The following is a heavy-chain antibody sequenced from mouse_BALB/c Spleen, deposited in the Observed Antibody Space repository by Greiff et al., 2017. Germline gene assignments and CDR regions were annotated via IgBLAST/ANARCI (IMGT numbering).Heavy chain of an antibody. CDR2: IDPANGNT. Sequence: VQLKESGAELVKPGASVKLSCTASGFNIKDTYMHWVKQRPEQGLEWIGRIDPANGNTKYDPKFQGKATITADTSSNTAYLQLSSLTSEDTAVYYCARRRVWYAMDYWGQGTSVTVSS. J-gene: IGHJ4*01. CDR1: GFNIKDTY. CDR3: ARRRVWYAMDY. V-gene: IGHV14-3*02.